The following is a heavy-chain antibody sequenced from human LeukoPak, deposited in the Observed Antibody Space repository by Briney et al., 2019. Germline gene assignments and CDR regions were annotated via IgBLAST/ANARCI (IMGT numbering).Heavy chain of an antibody. J-gene: IGHJ4*02. D-gene: IGHD3-10*01. CDR1: GYTLTELS. V-gene: IGHV1-24*01. CDR2: FDPEDGET. CDR3: ARDHRFGELWTYGFDY. Sequence: GASVKVSCKVSGYTLTELSMHWVRQAPGKGLEWMGGFDPEDGETIYAQKFQGRVTITADESTSTAYMELSSLRSEDTAVYYCARDHRFGELWTYGFDYWGQGTLVTVSS.